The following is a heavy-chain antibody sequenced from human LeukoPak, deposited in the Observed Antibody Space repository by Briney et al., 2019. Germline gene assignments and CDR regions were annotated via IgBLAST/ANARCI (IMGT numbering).Heavy chain of an antibody. CDR3: ARHGSNWDYDYYYYMDV. D-gene: IGHD7-27*01. J-gene: IGHJ6*03. Sequence: GESLKISCKGSGYSFTSYWIGWVRQMPGKGLEWMGIIYPGDSDTRYSPSFQGQVTISADKSISTAYLQWSSLKASDTAMYYCARHGSNWDYDYYYYMDVWGKGTTVTASS. V-gene: IGHV5-51*01. CDR2: IYPGDSDT. CDR1: GYSFTSYW.